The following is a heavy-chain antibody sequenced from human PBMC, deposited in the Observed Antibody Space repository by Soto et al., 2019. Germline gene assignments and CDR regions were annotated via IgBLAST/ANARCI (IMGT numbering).Heavy chain of an antibody. Sequence: SQTLSLTCAISGDSVSSNSAAWNWIRQSPSRGLEWLGRTYYRSKWYNDYAVSVKRRITINPDTSKNQFSLQLNSVTPGDPAVYYCASSLTTLGAFDIWGQGTMVTVSS. CDR1: GDSVSSNSAA. CDR2: TYYRSKWYN. J-gene: IGHJ3*02. CDR3: ASSLTTLGAFDI. V-gene: IGHV6-1*01. D-gene: IGHD1-1*01.